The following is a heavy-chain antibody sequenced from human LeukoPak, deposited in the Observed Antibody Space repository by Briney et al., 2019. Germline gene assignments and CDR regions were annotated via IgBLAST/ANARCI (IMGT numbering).Heavy chain of an antibody. D-gene: IGHD3-22*01. J-gene: IGHJ4*02. CDR2: ISSNSIII. Sequence: PGGSLRLSCSASGFTFSTHSMNWVRQAPGKGLEWVSAISSNSIIIYYADSVKGRFTISRDNAKNSLYLQMNSVRDEDTAVYYCARSGYYDTSGYYYGFWGQGTLVAVSS. V-gene: IGHV3-48*02. CDR1: GFTFSTHS. CDR3: ARSGYYDTSGYYYGF.